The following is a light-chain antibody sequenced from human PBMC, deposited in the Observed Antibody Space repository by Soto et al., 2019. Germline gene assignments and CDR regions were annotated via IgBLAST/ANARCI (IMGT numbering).Light chain of an antibody. V-gene: IGKV3-15*01. CDR1: QSISSR. Sequence: ELVMTQSPPTLSVSPGERAPLSCRAGQSISSRLSWYQQKPGQAPRLLIYGASSRATGIPVRFSGSGSGTEFTLTITSLQSEDFAVYYCQEYNNWHPITFGGGTKVDIK. CDR2: GAS. CDR3: QEYNNWHPIT. J-gene: IGKJ4*01.